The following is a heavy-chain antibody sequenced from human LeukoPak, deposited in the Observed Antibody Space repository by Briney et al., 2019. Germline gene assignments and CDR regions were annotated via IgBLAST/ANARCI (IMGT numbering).Heavy chain of an antibody. CDR3: TRARANDYYDSSGYYY. J-gene: IGHJ4*02. CDR2: IRSKPYGGTT. CDR1: GFTFGDYA. V-gene: IGHV3-49*04. Sequence: GGSLRLSCTASGFTFGDYAMSWVRQAPGKGLAWVGFIRSKPYGGTTEYAASVKGRFTISRDDSKSIAYLQMNSLKTEDTAVDYCTRARANDYYDSSGYYYWGQGTLVTVSS. D-gene: IGHD3-22*01.